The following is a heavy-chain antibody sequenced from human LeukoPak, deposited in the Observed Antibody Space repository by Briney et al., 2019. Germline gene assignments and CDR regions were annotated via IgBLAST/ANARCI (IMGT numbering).Heavy chain of an antibody. Sequence: PAETLSLTCAVYGGSFSGYYWSWIRHPPGKGLECIGEINHSENTNYNPSLKSRVTISVDTSKNQFSMKLSSVTAADTAVYYCARGWYRPLRVLDYWGQGTLVTVSS. CDR1: GGSFSGYY. CDR2: INHSENT. V-gene: IGHV4-34*01. D-gene: IGHD1-26*01. J-gene: IGHJ4*02. CDR3: ARGWYRPLRVLDY.